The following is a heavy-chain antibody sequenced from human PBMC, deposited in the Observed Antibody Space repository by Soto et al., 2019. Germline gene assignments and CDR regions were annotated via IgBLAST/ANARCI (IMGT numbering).Heavy chain of an antibody. CDR3: ARQSEVYRSPYAV. CDR2: IYHNGNT. J-gene: IGHJ6*02. V-gene: IGHV4-59*08. D-gene: IGHD2-2*01. CDR1: GASISAYY. Sequence: QVQLQESGPGLVKPSETLSLTCTVSGASISAYYWGWIRQPPGKGLEWIGYIYHNGNTDYNPSLKSRVTISIDTSRNQFSLILTTVTAADTAVYYCARQSEVYRSPYAVWGQGTTVTVSS.